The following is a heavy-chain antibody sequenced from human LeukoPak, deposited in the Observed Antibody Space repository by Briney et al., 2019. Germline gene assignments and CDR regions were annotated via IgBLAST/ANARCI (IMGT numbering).Heavy chain of an antibody. D-gene: IGHD3-3*01. Sequence: GGSLRLSCAASGFTFSSYSMNWVRQAPGKGLEWVSYISSSSSTIYYADSVKGRFTISRDNAKNSLYLQINSLRAEDTAVYYCAREGNGLEWSYYYYYMDVWGKGTTVTVSS. CDR1: GFTFSSYS. CDR2: ISSSSSTI. V-gene: IGHV3-48*01. J-gene: IGHJ6*03. CDR3: AREGNGLEWSYYYYYMDV.